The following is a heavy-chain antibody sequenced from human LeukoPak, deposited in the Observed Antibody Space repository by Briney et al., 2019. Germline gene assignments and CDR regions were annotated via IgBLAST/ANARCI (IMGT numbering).Heavy chain of an antibody. CDR2: ISYDGSNK. Sequence: PGGSLRLSCAASGFTFSSYGMDWVRQGPGKGLEWVAVISYDGSNKYYADSVKGRFTISRDNSKNTLYLKMNSLSAEDTAVYYCAKVASIASGDDYWGQGTLVTVSS. CDR1: GFTFSSYG. CDR3: AKVASIASGDDY. J-gene: IGHJ4*02. D-gene: IGHD3-3*02. V-gene: IGHV3-30*18.